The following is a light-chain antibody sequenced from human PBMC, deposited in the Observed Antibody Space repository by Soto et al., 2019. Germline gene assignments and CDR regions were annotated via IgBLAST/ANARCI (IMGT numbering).Light chain of an antibody. CDR1: QSIRSN. V-gene: IGKV3-15*01. CDR2: GAS. J-gene: IGKJ1*01. CDR3: QQYNNWPPT. Sequence: EIVMTQSPDTLSVSPGEGATLSCRVSQSIRSNLAWYQQRPGQAPRLLIYGASTRATGIPARFSGSGSGTEFTLTISSLQSEDFAVYYCQQYNNWPPTFGQGTKVDIK.